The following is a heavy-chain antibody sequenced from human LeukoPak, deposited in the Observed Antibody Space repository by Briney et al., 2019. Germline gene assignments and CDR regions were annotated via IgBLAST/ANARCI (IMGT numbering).Heavy chain of an antibody. J-gene: IGHJ6*02. CDR3: ARDLYCSSTSCYASNYYYGMDV. Sequence: SVKVSCKASGGTFSSYAISWVRQAPGQGLEWMGGIIPIFGTANYAQKFQGRVTITADESTSTAYMELSSPRSEDTAVYYCARDLYCSSTSCYASNYYYGMDVWGQGTTVTVSS. D-gene: IGHD2-2*01. V-gene: IGHV1-69*01. CDR1: GGTFSSYA. CDR2: IIPIFGTA.